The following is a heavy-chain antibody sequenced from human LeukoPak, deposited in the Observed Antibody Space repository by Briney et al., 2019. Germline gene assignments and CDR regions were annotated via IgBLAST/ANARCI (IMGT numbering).Heavy chain of an antibody. D-gene: IGHD5-18*01. CDR1: GYTFTGYY. J-gene: IGHJ4*02. CDR2: INPNSGGT. CDR3: TRDPGDTAMAKYYFVY. Sequence: GASVKVSCKASGYTFTGYYLHWVRQAPGQGLEWMGWINPNSGGTSYAQKFQDRVTMTRDTSTSTAYMELSRLRSDDTAVYYCTRDPGDTAMAKYYFVYWGQGTLVTVSS. V-gene: IGHV1-2*02.